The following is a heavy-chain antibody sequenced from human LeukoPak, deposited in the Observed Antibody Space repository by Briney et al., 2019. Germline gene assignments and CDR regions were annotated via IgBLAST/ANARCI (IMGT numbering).Heavy chain of an antibody. CDR2: ISYDGSNK. D-gene: IGHD5-12*01. CDR1: GFTFSSYA. J-gene: IGHJ4*02. CDR3: AELMSGYAGVDY. Sequence: GRSLRLSCVASGFTFSSYAMHWVRQAPGKGLEWVAVISYDGSNKYYADSVKGRFTISRDNSKNTLYLQMNSLRAEDTAVYYCAELMSGYAGVDYWGQGTLVTVSS. V-gene: IGHV3-30*04.